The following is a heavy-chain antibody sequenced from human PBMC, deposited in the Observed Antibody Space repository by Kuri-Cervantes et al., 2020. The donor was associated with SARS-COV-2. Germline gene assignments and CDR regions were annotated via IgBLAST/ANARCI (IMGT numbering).Heavy chain of an antibody. V-gene: IGHV4-61*01. CDR2: IYYGGST. Sequence: SETLSLTCSVSGFSVTSGSYYWSWLRQSPGKGLEWIGYIYYGGSTTYNPALTSRVTISIDMTNNQFFLNLKGASAADTAVYYCAIGFWTGFLFDSWGQGSLVTVSS. CDR3: AIGFWTGFLFDS. CDR1: GFSVTSGSYY. D-gene: IGHD3/OR15-3a*01. J-gene: IGHJ4*02.